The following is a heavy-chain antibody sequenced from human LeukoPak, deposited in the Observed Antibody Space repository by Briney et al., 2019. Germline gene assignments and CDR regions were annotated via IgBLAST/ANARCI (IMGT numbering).Heavy chain of an antibody. D-gene: IGHD1-1*01. CDR2: IIPIFGTA. CDR3: ARALNWNDDRMYHYYYGMDV. CDR1: GGTFSSYA. Sequence: SVKVSCKATGGTFSSYAISWVRQAPGQGLEWMGGIIPIFGTANYAQKFQGRVTITADESTSTAYMELSSLRSEDTAVYYCARALNWNDDRMYHYYYGMDVWGQGTTVTVSS. J-gene: IGHJ6*02. V-gene: IGHV1-69*13.